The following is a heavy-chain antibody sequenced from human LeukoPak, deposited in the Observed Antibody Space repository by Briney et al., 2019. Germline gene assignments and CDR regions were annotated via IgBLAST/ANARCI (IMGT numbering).Heavy chain of an antibody. J-gene: IGHJ4*02. Sequence: GGSLRLSCAASGFTFSSYATHWVRQAPGKGLEWVAVISYDGSNKYYADSVKGRFTISRDNSKNTLYLQMNSLRAEDTTVYYCARDTVEVDYWGQGTLVTVSS. D-gene: IGHD4-11*01. V-gene: IGHV3-30-3*01. CDR3: ARDTVEVDY. CDR1: GFTFSSYA. CDR2: ISYDGSNK.